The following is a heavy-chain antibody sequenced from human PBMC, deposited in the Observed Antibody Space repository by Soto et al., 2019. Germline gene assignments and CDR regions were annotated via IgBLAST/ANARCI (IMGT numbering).Heavy chain of an antibody. CDR2: LSGSGVST. J-gene: IGHJ6*02. Sequence: EVQLLESGGGLVQPGGSLRLSCAASGFTFSSYAMTWVRQAPGKGLEWVSALSGSGVSTYYADSVEGRFTISRDNSKNTLYLQMNSLRAEDTAVYYCAKGGGSKDYYDTSGYYLYSYYAMDVWGQGTTVTVSS. CDR3: AKGGGSKDYYDTSGYYLYSYYAMDV. D-gene: IGHD3-22*01. V-gene: IGHV3-23*01. CDR1: GFTFSSYA.